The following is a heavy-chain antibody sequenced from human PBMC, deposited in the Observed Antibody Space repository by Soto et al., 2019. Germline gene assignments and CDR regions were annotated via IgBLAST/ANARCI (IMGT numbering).Heavy chain of an antibody. V-gene: IGHV3-33*01. CDR2: IWYDGSNK. Sequence: QVPLVESGGGVVQPGRSLRLSCAASGFTFSNYGMHWVRQAPGKGLEWVAVIWYDGSNKYYADSVKGRFTISRDNSKNTLYLQMNGLRVEDTSVYYCARLGYGITTGCYARTYDRDVWGQGTTVTVSS. D-gene: IGHD2-2*01. CDR1: GFTFSNYG. J-gene: IGHJ6*02. CDR3: ARLGYGITTGCYARTYDRDV.